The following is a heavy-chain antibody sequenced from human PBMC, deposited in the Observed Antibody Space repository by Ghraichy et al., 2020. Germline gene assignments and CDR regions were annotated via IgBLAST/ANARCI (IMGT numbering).Heavy chain of an antibody. CDR2: SSFNNNVI. Sequence: GGSLRLSCAASGFTFSSYSMNWVRQAPGKGLEWIAYSSFNNNVIYYADSVKGRFTISRDNSKNSLYLQMDSLRGEDTGVYYCVRDTVGARPRDAFDIWGQGTLVTVSS. V-gene: IGHV3-48*01. CDR1: GFTFSSYS. D-gene: IGHD1-26*01. CDR3: VRDTVGARPRDAFDI. J-gene: IGHJ3*02.